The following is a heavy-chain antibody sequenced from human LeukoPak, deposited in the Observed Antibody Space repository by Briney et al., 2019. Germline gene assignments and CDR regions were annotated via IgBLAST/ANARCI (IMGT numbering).Heavy chain of an antibody. D-gene: IGHD1-26*01. CDR3: ARPSNSGSYDGLDY. CDR2: ISSSSSYI. Sequence: GGSLRLSCAASGFTFSSYGMHWVRQAPGKGLEWVSSISSSSSYIYYADSVKGRFTISRDNAKNSLYLQMNSLRAEDTAVYYCARPSNSGSYDGLDYWGQGTLVTVSS. J-gene: IGHJ4*02. CDR1: GFTFSSYG. V-gene: IGHV3-21*01.